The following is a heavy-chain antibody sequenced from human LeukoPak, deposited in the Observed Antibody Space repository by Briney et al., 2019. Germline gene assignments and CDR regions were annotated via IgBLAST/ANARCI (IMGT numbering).Heavy chain of an antibody. CDR1: GGSLSGYY. D-gene: IGHD3-10*01. J-gene: IGHJ6*03. CDR2: VNESGNT. Sequence: SDTLSLTCGVDGGSLSGYYWTWIRQSPGKGLEWIGDVNESGNTNYNAPLESRVTISVDTSKNQFSLKLSSVTAADTAVYYCARVFGYYYYYIDVWGQGTTVSVSS. V-gene: IGHV4-34*01. CDR3: ARVFGYYYYYIDV.